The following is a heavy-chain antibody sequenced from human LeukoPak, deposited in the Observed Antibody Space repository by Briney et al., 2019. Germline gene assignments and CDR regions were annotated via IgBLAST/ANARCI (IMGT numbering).Heavy chain of an antibody. CDR1: GGSISNYY. J-gene: IGHJ5*02. Sequence: SETLSLTCTVSGGSISNYYWNCVRQPPGKGLEWIGYIYYSGITNYNPSLKSRVTISVDTSKNQFSLKLSSVTAADTAVYYCARVKVTLKINWFDPWGQGTLVTVSS. D-gene: IGHD4-23*01. V-gene: IGHV4-59*12. CDR3: ARVKVTLKINWFDP. CDR2: IYYSGIT.